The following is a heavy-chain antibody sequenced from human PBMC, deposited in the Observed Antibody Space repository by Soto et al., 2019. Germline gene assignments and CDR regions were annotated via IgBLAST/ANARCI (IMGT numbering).Heavy chain of an antibody. CDR1: GGSISTTYDY. D-gene: IGHD6-13*01. V-gene: IGHV4-39*01. CDR3: ARHLLVAKAGRFDP. CDR2: IHYRGST. Sequence: SETLSLTCSVSGGSISTTYDYWGWVRQPPGKGLEWIASIHYRGSTYYNPSLKSRVTTSVDTSKNRFSLKLTSVTAADTAVYYCARHLLVAKAGRFDPWGQGTLVTVSS. J-gene: IGHJ5*02.